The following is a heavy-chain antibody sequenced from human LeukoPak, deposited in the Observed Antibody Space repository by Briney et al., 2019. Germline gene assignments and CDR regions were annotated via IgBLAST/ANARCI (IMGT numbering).Heavy chain of an antibody. Sequence: PSETLSLTCAVYGGSFSGYYWSWIRQPPGKGLEWIGEINHSGSTNYNPSLKSRVTISVDTSKNQFSLKLSSVTAADTAVYYCARASRVALLFKRYYFDYWGQGTLVTVSS. CDR2: INHSGST. V-gene: IGHV4-34*01. CDR3: ARASRVALLFKRYYFDY. CDR1: GGSFSGYY. D-gene: IGHD2-15*01. J-gene: IGHJ4*02.